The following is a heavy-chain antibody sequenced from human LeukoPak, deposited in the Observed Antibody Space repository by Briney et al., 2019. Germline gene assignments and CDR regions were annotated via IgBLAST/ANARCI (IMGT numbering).Heavy chain of an antibody. Sequence: SETLFLTCTVSGGSISSYYWSWIRQPPGKGLEWIGYIYYSGSTNYNPSLKSRVTISVDTSKNQFSLKLGSVTAADTAVYYCARGEMATIGGGDYWGQGTLVTVSS. CDR1: GGSISSYY. D-gene: IGHD5-24*01. CDR3: ARGEMATIGGGDY. CDR2: IYYSGST. V-gene: IGHV4-59*01. J-gene: IGHJ4*02.